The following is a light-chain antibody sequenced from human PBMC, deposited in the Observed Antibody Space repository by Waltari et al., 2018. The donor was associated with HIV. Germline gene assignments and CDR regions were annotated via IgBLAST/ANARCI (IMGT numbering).Light chain of an antibody. J-gene: IGLJ2*01. V-gene: IGLV3-1*01. CDR2: HDI. CDR3: QAWDSSTVV. Sequence: SYELTQPPSVSVSPGQTASITCSGDNLGDKYACWYQQKPGQSPVLVIYHDIQRPSGIPERFSGYNSGNTATLTISGTQAMDEADYYCQAWDSSTVVFGGGTKLTVL. CDR1: NLGDKY.